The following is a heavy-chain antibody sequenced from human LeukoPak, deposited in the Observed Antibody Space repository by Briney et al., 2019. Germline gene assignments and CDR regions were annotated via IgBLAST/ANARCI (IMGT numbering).Heavy chain of an antibody. V-gene: IGHV1-69*04. Sequence: SVKVSCKASGGTFSSYAISWVRQAPGQRLEWMGRIIPILGIANYAQKFQGRVPITADKSTSTAYMELSSLRSEDTAVYYCARGHAAGTSSWFDPWGQGTLVTVSS. CDR3: ARGHAAGTSSWFDP. J-gene: IGHJ5*02. CDR1: GGTFSSYA. CDR2: IIPILGIA. D-gene: IGHD6-13*01.